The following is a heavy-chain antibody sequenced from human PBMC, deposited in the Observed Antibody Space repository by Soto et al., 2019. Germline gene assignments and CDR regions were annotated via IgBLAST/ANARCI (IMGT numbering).Heavy chain of an antibody. CDR1: GFTFSSYS. J-gene: IGHJ3*02. Sequence: GGSLRLSCAASGFTFSSYSMNWVRQAPGKGLEWVSSISSSSSYIYYADSVKGRFTISRDNAKNSLYLQMNSLRAEDTAVYYCARDPLLGGAFDIWGQGTMATVSS. V-gene: IGHV3-21*01. CDR3: ARDPLLGGAFDI. CDR2: ISSSSSYI. D-gene: IGHD2-15*01.